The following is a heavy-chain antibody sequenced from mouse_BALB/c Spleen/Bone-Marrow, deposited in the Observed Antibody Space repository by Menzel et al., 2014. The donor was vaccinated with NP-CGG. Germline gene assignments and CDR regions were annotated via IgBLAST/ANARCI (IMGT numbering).Heavy chain of an antibody. CDR2: IRNKANGYTT. D-gene: IGHD1-1*01. CDR1: GFTFTDYY. V-gene: IGHV7-3*02. J-gene: IGHJ2*01. Sequence: EVKLEESGGGLVQPGGSLRLSCAPSGFTFTDYYMSWVRQPPGKALEWLGFIRNKANGYTTEYSASVKGRFTISRDNSQSIPYLQMNTLRAEDSATYYCARDRGGLLHDYWGQGTTLTVSS. CDR3: ARDRGGLLHDY.